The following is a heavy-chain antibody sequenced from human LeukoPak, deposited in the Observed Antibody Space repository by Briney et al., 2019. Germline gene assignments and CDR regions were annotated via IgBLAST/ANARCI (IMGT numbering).Heavy chain of an antibody. CDR3: ARGSYYGSGRPDAFDI. CDR1: GYTFTGYY. J-gene: IGHJ3*02. V-gene: IGHV1-2*02. D-gene: IGHD3-10*01. CDR2: INPNSGGT. Sequence: GASVKVSCKASGYTFTGYYMHWVRQAPGQGLEWMGWINPNSGGTNYAQKFQGRVTITRDTSISTAYMELSRLRSDDTAVYYCARGSYYGSGRPDAFDIWGQGTMVTVSS.